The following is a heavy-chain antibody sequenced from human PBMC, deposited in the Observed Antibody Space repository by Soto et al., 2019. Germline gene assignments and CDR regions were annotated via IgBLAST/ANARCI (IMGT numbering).Heavy chain of an antibody. CDR3: VRTYYYDPGSYYY. D-gene: IGHD3-10*01. V-gene: IGHV3-64D*06. CDR1: GFTFKDYA. J-gene: IGHJ4*02. Sequence: PGGSLRLSCSASGFTFKDYAMHWVRQAPGKGLEYVSAVSSNGGTTYYADSVKGRITISRDNPKSTLYLQMSSLRPEDTAIYYCVRTYYYDPGSYYYWGQGSMVTVSS. CDR2: VSSNGGTT.